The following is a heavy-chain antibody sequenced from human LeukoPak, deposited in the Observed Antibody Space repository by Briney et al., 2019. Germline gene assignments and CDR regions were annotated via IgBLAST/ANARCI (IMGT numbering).Heavy chain of an antibody. D-gene: IGHD5-18*01. CDR2: ISYDGSNK. CDR3: AKDPRAWIQLWSEEGETGGIW. CDR1: GFTFSSYG. J-gene: IGHJ4*02. Sequence: GGSLRLSCAASGFTFSSYGMHWVRQAPGKGLEWVAVISYDGSNKYYADSVKGRFTISRDNSKNTLYLQMNSLRAEDTAVYYCAKDPRAWIQLWSEEGETGGIWWGQGTLVTVS. V-gene: IGHV3-30*18.